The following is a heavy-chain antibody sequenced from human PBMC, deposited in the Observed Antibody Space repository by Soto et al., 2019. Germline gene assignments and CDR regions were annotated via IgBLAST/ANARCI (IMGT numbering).Heavy chain of an antibody. CDR3: AKLSCTSSTCYVPGWFDP. J-gene: IGHJ5*02. Sequence: PSETLSLTCTVSGDSISGGASFWSWIRQPPGKGLEWIANVYYSGSSYYNPSLKSRLTISVDTTKTQFSLQLKSMTAADTAVYYCAKLSCTSSTCYVPGWFDPWGQGTLVTVSS. CDR1: GDSISGGASF. V-gene: IGHV4-31*03. CDR2: VYYSGSS. D-gene: IGHD2-2*01.